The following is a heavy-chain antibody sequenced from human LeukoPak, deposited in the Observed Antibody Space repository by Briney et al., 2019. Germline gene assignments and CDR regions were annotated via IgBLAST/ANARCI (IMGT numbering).Heavy chain of an antibody. J-gene: IGHJ5*02. D-gene: IGHD3-3*01. CDR2: MNPDSGNT. CDR1: GYTFTSYD. Sequence: ASVKVSCKASGYTFTSYDINWVRQATGQGLEWMGWMNPDSGNTGYAQKFQGRVTITRNTSISTAYMELSSLRSEDTAVYYCAREARITIFGVVRDNWFDPWGQGTLVTVSS. CDR3: AREARITIFGVVRDNWFDP. V-gene: IGHV1-8*03.